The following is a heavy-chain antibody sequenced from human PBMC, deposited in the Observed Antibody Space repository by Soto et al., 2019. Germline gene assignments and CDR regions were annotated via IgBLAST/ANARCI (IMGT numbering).Heavy chain of an antibody. Sequence: SVKLSCTSSGVTFSSYAISWVRQAPGQGLEWMGGIIPIFGTANYAQKFQGRVTITADESTSTAYMELSSLRSEDTAVYYCARAGVPYNWNGAFESWGQGKMV. CDR1: GVTFSSYA. J-gene: IGHJ3*02. CDR3: ARAGVPYNWNGAFES. D-gene: IGHD1-20*01. CDR2: IIPIFGTA. V-gene: IGHV1-69*13.